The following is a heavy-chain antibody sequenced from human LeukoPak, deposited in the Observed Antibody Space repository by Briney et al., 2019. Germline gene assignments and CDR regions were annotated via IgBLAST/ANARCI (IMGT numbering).Heavy chain of an antibody. CDR3: ARVLTYYYDTSRAHDAFDI. CDR2: INHSGST. V-gene: IGHV4-34*01. D-gene: IGHD3-22*01. J-gene: IGHJ3*02. Sequence: SETLSLTCAVYGGSFSGYYWSWIRQPPGKGLEWIGEINHSGSTNYNPSLKSRVTISVDTSKNQFSLKLSSVTAADTAVYYCARVLTYYYDTSRAHDAFDIWGQGTMATVSS. CDR1: GGSFSGYY.